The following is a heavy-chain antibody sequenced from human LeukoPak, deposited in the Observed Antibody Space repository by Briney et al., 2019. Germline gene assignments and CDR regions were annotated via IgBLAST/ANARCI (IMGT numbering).Heavy chain of an antibody. Sequence: PGGSLRLSCAPSGFTFSSYWMSWVRQAPGKGLEWVAFIRYDGSNKYYADSVKGRFTISRDNSKNTLYLQMNSLRAEDTAIYYCARRGPYFDYWGQGILVTVSS. CDR3: ARRGPYFDY. CDR2: IRYDGSNK. J-gene: IGHJ4*02. CDR1: GFTFSSYW. D-gene: IGHD3-10*01. V-gene: IGHV3-30*02.